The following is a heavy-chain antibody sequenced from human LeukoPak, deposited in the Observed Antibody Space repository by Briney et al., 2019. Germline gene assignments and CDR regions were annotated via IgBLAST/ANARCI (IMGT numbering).Heavy chain of an antibody. Sequence: KPSETLSLTCTVSGYSISSGYYWGWIRQPAGKGLEWIGRIYTSGSTNYNPSLKSRVTISVDTSKNQFSLKLSSVTAADTAVYYCATSTIRYFDWLGAPDWFDPWGQGTLVTVSS. CDR2: IYTSGST. V-gene: IGHV4-61*02. CDR1: GYSISSGYY. D-gene: IGHD3-9*01. J-gene: IGHJ5*02. CDR3: ATSTIRYFDWLGAPDWFDP.